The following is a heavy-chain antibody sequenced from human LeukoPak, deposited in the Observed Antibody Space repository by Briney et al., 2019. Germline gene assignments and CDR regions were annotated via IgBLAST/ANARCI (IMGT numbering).Heavy chain of an antibody. CDR3: ARVSGGYGDGAGY. V-gene: IGHV3-21*01. Sequence: GGSLRLSCAASGFTFSSYSMNWVRQAPGKGLEWVSAISGSGTYIYYADSVKGRFTISRDNAKNSLYLQMNSLRAEDTAVYYCARVSGGYGDGAGYWGQGTLVTVSS. CDR2: ISGSGTYI. D-gene: IGHD4-17*01. CDR1: GFTFSSYS. J-gene: IGHJ4*02.